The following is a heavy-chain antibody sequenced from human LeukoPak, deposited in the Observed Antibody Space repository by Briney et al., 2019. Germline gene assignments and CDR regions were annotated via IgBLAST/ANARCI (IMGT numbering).Heavy chain of an antibody. CDR3: ARGRTRSSTSCLGY. V-gene: IGHV1-8*03. CDR1: GCTFTSYD. CDR2: MNPNSGNT. J-gene: IGHJ4*02. Sequence: GASVKVSCKASGCTFTSYDINWVRQATGQGLEWMGWMNPNSGNTDYAQKFQGRVTITRNTSISTAYMELSSLRSEDTAVYYCARGRTRSSTSCLGYWGQGTLVTVSS. D-gene: IGHD2-2*01.